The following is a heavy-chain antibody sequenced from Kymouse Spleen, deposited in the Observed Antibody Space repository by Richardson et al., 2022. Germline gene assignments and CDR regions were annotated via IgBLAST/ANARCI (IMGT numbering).Heavy chain of an antibody. CDR2: INHSGST. Sequence: QVQLQQWGAGLLKPSETLSLTCAVYGGSFSGYYWSWIRQPPGKGLEWIGEINHSGSTNYNPSLKSRVTISVDTSKNQFSLKLSSVTAADTAVYYCARAEKAITGTTFDYWGQGTLVTVSS. D-gene: IGHD1-7*01. J-gene: IGHJ4*02. CDR1: GGSFSGYY. CDR3: ARAEKAITGTTFDY. V-gene: IGHV4-34*01.